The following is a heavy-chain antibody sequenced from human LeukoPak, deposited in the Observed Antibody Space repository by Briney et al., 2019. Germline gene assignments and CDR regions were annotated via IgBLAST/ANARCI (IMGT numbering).Heavy chain of an antibody. CDR3: ARHDLEGGRVIAAHLDY. CDR2: IYYSGST. D-gene: IGHD6-6*01. J-gene: IGHJ4*02. Sequence: PSETLSLTCTVSGGSISSYYWSWIRQPPGKGLEWIGYIYYSGSTNYNPSLKSRVTISVDTSKNQFSLKLSSVTAADTAVYYCARHDLEGGRVIAAHLDYWGQGTLVTVSS. CDR1: GGSISSYY. V-gene: IGHV4-59*08.